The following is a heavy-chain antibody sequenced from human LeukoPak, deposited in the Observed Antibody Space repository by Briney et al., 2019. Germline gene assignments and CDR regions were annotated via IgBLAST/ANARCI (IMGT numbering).Heavy chain of an antibody. J-gene: IGHJ4*02. CDR1: GFTFSDYS. V-gene: IGHV3-21*01. CDR2: ISSSSRYI. Sequence: PGGSLRLSCAASGFTFSDYSMNWLRQAPGKGLEWVSSISSSSRYIYYADSMKGRFTISRDNAKNSLFLQMNSLRAEDTAVYYCARRYCSSTNCYDDYWGQGTLVTVSS. D-gene: IGHD2-2*01. CDR3: ARRYCSSTNCYDDY.